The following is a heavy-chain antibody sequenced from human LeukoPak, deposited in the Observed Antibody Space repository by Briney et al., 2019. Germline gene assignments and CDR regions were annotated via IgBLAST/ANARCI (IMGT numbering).Heavy chain of an antibody. Sequence: SETLSLTCAVYGGSFSGYYWSWIRQPPGKGLEWIGEINHSGSTNYNPSLKSRVTISVDTSKNQFSLKLSSVTAADTAVYYCARGLQHWGQGTLVTVSS. CDR3: ARGLQH. CDR2: INHSGST. V-gene: IGHV4-34*01. J-gene: IGHJ4*02. CDR1: GGSFSGYY.